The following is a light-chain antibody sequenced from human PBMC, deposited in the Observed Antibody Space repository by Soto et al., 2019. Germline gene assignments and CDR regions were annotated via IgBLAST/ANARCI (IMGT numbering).Light chain of an antibody. J-gene: IGKJ2*01. Sequence: EIVLVQSPGTLSLSPGERATLSCRASQSVSNNYWAWYQQKPGQAPRLLIYGASSRATGVADRFSGSGTGTDFSLTITRLEPEDFAVYYCQQYGVSPLMFTFGQGTKVGVK. CDR3: QQYGVSPLMFT. V-gene: IGKV3-20*01. CDR1: QSVSNNY. CDR2: GAS.